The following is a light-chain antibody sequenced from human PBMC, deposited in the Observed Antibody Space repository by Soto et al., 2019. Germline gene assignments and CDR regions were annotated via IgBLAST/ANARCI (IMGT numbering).Light chain of an antibody. CDR1: QSLHSW. CDR2: EAS. J-gene: IGKJ1*01. Sequence: DIQMTQSPSTLSASVGDRVTITCRARQSLHSWLAWYQQKPGKTPNLLIYEASSLESGVPSRFSGSRSGTEFTLTVSSVQPDEFATYYCEQYSSYSAGSFGEGTKVEIK. CDR3: EQYSSYSAGS. V-gene: IGKV1-5*03.